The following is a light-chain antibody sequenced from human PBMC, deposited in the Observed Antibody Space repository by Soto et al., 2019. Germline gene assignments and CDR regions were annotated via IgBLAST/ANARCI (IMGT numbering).Light chain of an antibody. CDR1: QSVSSSY. Sequence: EIVLTQSPGTLSLSPGERATLSCRASQSVSSSYLAWYQQKPGQAPRLLIYGASSRATGIPDRFSGSGSATDFSLTISRLEPEDFAVYFCQQYGSSPLTFDGGTKVPIK. CDR2: GAS. J-gene: IGKJ4*01. CDR3: QQYGSSPLT. V-gene: IGKV3-20*01.